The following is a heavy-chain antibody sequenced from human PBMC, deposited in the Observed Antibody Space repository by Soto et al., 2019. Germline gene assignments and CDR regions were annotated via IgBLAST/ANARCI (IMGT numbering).Heavy chain of an antibody. Sequence: SETLSLTCAVYGGSFSGYYWSWIRQPPGKGLEWIGEINHSGSTNYNPSLKSRVTISVDTSKNQFSLKLSSVTAADSAVYYCARVGFNWNDDYYGMDVWGQGTTVTVSS. CDR3: ARVGFNWNDDYYGMDV. CDR1: GGSFSGYY. CDR2: INHSGST. V-gene: IGHV4-34*01. J-gene: IGHJ6*02. D-gene: IGHD1-20*01.